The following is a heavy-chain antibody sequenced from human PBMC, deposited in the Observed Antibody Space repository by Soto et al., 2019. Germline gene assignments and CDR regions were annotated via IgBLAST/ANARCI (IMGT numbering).Heavy chain of an antibody. CDR1: GFTFDDYA. CDR3: AKDSIAARPSYFDY. D-gene: IGHD6-6*01. Sequence: GGSLRLSCAASGFTFDDYAMHWVRQAPGKGLEWVSGISWNSGSIGYADSVKGRFTISRDNAKNSLYLQMNSLRAEDTALYYCAKDSIAARPSYFDYWGQGTLVTVSS. J-gene: IGHJ4*02. V-gene: IGHV3-9*01. CDR2: ISWNSGSI.